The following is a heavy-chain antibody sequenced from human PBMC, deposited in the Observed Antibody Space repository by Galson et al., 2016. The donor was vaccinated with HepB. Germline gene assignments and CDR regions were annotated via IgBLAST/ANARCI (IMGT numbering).Heavy chain of an antibody. CDR2: IYHSGST. V-gene: IGHV4-31*03. Sequence: TLSLTCTVSGGSISSGGYYWSWIRQHPGKGLEWIGYIYHSGSTYYNPSLKSRVSISVDTSKNQFSLRLSSVTAADTALYYCARDMVRGSSSYYYYYGLDVWGQGTMVTVSS. CDR3: ARDMVRGSSSYYYYYGLDV. D-gene: IGHD2-15*01. J-gene: IGHJ6*02. CDR1: GGSISSGGYY.